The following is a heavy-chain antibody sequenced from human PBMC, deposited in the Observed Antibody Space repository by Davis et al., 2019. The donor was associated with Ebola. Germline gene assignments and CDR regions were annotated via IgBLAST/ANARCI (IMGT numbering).Heavy chain of an antibody. D-gene: IGHD2-21*02. CDR3: AKDLRVVVVTATYYYGMDV. CDR1: GFTFSSYG. V-gene: IGHV3-30*18. J-gene: IGHJ6*02. CDR2: ISYDGSNK. Sequence: PGGSLRLSCAASGFTFSSYGMHWVRQAPGKGLEWVAVISYDGSNKYYADSVKGRFTISRDNSKNTLYLQMNSLRAEDTAVYYCAKDLRVVVVTATYYYGMDVWGQGTTVTVSS.